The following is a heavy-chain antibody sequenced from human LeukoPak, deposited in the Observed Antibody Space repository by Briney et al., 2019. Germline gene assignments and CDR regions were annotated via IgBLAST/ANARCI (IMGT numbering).Heavy chain of an antibody. CDR3: ARWFCGSNGCYYDF. D-gene: IGHD2-2*01. V-gene: IGHV3-53*01. J-gene: IGHJ4*02. CDR1: GLTVNSNY. Sequence: LTGGSLRLSCAASGLTVNSNYMSWVRQAPGMGLEWVSIIYSDGTTYYVDSVKGRFTISRDNSKNTLYLQMNSLRAEDTAVYYCARWFCGSNGCYYDFWGQGTLVTVSS. CDR2: IYSDGTT.